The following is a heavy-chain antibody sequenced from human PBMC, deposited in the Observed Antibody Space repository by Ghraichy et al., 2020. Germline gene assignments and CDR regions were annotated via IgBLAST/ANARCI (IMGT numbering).Heavy chain of an antibody. CDR3: ARHHPNFEY. V-gene: IGHV3-7*01. CDR1: GFTFSSYW. Sequence: GESLRLSCAASGFTFSSYWMTWVRQAPGKGLEWVANIKLDGSEKNYVDSVKGRFTISRDNAKNSLYLQMNSLTAEDTAVYYCARHHPNFEYWGQGTLVTVSS. J-gene: IGHJ4*02. CDR2: IKLDGSEK.